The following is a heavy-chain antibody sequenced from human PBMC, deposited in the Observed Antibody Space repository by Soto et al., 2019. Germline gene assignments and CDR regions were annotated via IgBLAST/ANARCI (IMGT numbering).Heavy chain of an antibody. CDR1: GGSFSGYY. Sequence: SETLCLTCAVYGGSFSGYYWSWIRQPPGKGLEWIGEINHSGSTNYNPSLKSRVTISVDTSKNQFSLKLSSVTAADTAVYYCARGRRYFDWLYRYYYYYYMDVWGKGTTVTVSS. CDR2: INHSGST. J-gene: IGHJ6*03. D-gene: IGHD3-9*01. V-gene: IGHV4-34*01. CDR3: ARGRRYFDWLYRYYYYYYMDV.